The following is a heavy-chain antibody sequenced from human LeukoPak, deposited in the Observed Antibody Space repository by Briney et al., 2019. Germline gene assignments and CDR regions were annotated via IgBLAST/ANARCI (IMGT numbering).Heavy chain of an antibody. CDR2: IHYSGST. D-gene: IGHD6-19*01. J-gene: IGHJ4*02. CDR1: GGSISSYY. CDR3: ARYRYTSGGYYFDY. Sequence: PSETLSLTCTVSGGSISSYYWSWIRQPPGNGLEWIGYIHYSGSTNYNPSLKSRVTMSVDTSKTQFSLKLSSGTAADTAVYYCARYRYTSGGYYFDYWGQGTLVTVSS. V-gene: IGHV4-59*01.